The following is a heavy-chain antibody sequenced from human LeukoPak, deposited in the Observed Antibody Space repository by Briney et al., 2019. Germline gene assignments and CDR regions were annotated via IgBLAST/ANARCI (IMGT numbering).Heavy chain of an antibody. J-gene: IGHJ6*03. CDR1: GFTFSSYG. CDR2: IRYDGSNK. D-gene: IGHD4-17*01. Sequence: GGSLRLSCAASGFTFSSYGMHWVRQAPGKGLEWVAFIRYDGSNKYYADSVKGRFTISRDNSKNTLYLQMNSLRAEDTAVYYCARVSRAIGDPYYYYYYMDVWGKGTTVTISS. CDR3: ARVSRAIGDPYYYYYYMDV. V-gene: IGHV3-30*02.